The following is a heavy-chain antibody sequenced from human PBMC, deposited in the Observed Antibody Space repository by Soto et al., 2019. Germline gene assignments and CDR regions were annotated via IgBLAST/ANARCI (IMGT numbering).Heavy chain of an antibody. J-gene: IGHJ4*02. CDR3: ARPPDSYGYYFDY. CDR1: GFTFSSYG. CDR2: IWYDGSNK. D-gene: IGHD5-18*01. V-gene: IGHV3-33*01. Sequence: GGSLRLSCAASGFTFSSYGMHCVRQAPGKGLEWVAVIWYDGSNKYYADSVKGRFTISRDNSKNTLYLQMNSLRAEDKAAYYCARPPDSYGYYFDYWGQGTLVTVSS.